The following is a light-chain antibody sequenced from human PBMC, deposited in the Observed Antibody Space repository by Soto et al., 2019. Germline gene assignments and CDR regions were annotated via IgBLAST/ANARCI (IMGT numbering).Light chain of an antibody. CDR3: QQTYSIPFT. CDR1: QTVSNY. Sequence: DIHMTQSPSSLSASVRCRVTISFRASQTVSNYLNWYQQKPGKAPKLLIYATSSLQSGVPSRFSGSGSGTDFTLTISSLQPEDFETYYCQQTYSIPFTFGPGTKVDIK. V-gene: IGKV1-39*01. J-gene: IGKJ3*01. CDR2: ATS.